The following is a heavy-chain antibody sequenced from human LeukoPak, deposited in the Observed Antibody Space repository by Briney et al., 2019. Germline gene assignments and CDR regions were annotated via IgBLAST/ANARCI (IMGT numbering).Heavy chain of an antibody. Sequence: GGSLRLSCAASGFTFSSYAMSWVRQAPGKGLEWVSAISGSGGSTYYADSVKGRFTISRDNSKNTLYLQMNSLRAEDTAVYYCAKGAYRGYSGYENFDYWGQGTLVTVSS. D-gene: IGHD5-12*01. CDR3: AKGAYRGYSGYENFDY. V-gene: IGHV3-23*01. J-gene: IGHJ4*02. CDR1: GFTFSSYA. CDR2: ISGSGGST.